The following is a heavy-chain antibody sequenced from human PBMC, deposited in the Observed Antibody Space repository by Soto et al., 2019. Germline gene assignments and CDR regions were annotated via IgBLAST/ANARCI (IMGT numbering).Heavy chain of an antibody. CDR3: ARYRREAVAGYTLDN. V-gene: IGHV4-59*01. Sequence: SETLSLTCTASGGSISSNYWTWIRQPPGKGLEWIGYVYNSGSTNYNPSLKSRVTISEDTSKSQFSLKVNSMTAADTAVYYCARYRREAVAGYTLDNWGQGILVTVSS. J-gene: IGHJ4*02. CDR1: GGSISSNY. CDR2: VYNSGST. D-gene: IGHD6-13*01.